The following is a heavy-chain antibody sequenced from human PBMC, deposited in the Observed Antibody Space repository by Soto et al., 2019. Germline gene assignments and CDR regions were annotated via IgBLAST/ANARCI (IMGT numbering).Heavy chain of an antibody. J-gene: IGHJ5*02. CDR3: ARVSALRAFDP. CDR1: GFTFSSYA. CDR2: ISYDGSNK. V-gene: IGHV3-30-3*01. D-gene: IGHD2-15*01. Sequence: QVRLVESGGGVVQPGRSLRLSCAASGFTFSSYAMHWVRQAPGKGLEWVALISYDGSNKYYGDSVKGRFTISRDNSKNTLYLQMNSLRAEDTAVYYCARVSALRAFDPWGQGTLVTVSS.